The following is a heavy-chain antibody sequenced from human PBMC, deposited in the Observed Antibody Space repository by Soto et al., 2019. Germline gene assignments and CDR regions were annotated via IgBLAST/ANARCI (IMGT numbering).Heavy chain of an antibody. CDR1: GFTFSSYA. Sequence: GGSLRLSCAASGFTFSSYAMRWVRQAPGKGLEWVSAISGSGGSTYYADSVKGRFNISRDNSKNTLYLQMNSLRAEDTAVYYCAKGPVRFLEWLLYFDYWGQGTLVTVSS. J-gene: IGHJ4*02. D-gene: IGHD3-3*01. V-gene: IGHV3-23*01. CDR3: AKGPVRFLEWLLYFDY. CDR2: ISGSGGST.